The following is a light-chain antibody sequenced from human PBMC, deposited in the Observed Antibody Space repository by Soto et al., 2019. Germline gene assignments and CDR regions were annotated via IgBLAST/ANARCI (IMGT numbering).Light chain of an antibody. J-gene: IGKJ2*01. CDR2: AAS. CDR1: QRISNY. V-gene: IGKV1-39*01. CDR3: QQSYSPPHT. Sequence: IQMTQSPSPLSASVGDRVTITCRASQRISNYLNWYQHKPGKAPELLIYAASSLQSGVPSRFSGGGSGTDFALTISSLQPQDFGTYYCQQSYSPPHTFGQGTKVDIK.